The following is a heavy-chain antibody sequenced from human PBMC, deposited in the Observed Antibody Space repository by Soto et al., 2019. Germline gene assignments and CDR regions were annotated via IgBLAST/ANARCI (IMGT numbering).Heavy chain of an antibody. V-gene: IGHV4-39*07. CDR2: IFHSGST. Sequence: SETLSLTCTVSGGSISGSNYYWVWIRQSPGKGLEWIGTIFHSGSTYYNPSLKSRVTISVDTSRNQFSLKLSSVTAADTAVYYCARGIRDAFDIWGQGTMVTVSS. CDR3: ARGIRDAFDI. J-gene: IGHJ3*02. CDR1: GGSISGSNYY.